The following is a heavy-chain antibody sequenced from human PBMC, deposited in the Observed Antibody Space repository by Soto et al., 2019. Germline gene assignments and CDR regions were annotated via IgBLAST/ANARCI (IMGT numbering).Heavy chain of an antibody. CDR2: IDPSDSYI. CDR3: ARQKITAYSSGWNFDY. D-gene: IGHD6-19*01. Sequence: GESLKISCKGSGYKFTNYWLSWVRQTPGKGLEWMGRIDPSDSYINYSPSFRGHVTISIDESISTAHLQWSSLKASDTAMYYCARQKITAYSSGWNFDYWGQGTLVTVSS. CDR1: GYKFTNYW. V-gene: IGHV5-10-1*01. J-gene: IGHJ4*02.